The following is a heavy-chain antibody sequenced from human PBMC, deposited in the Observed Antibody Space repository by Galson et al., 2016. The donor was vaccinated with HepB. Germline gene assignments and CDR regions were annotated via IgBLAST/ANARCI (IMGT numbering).Heavy chain of an antibody. CDR2: FFYSGST. V-gene: IGHV4-39*01. Sequence: ETLSLTCTVSGGSISSSSYYWGWIRQPPGKGPEWIGNFFYSGSTYYNPSLKSRLTISVDTSKNQFSLKLGSVTAADTAMYYCATLPPFYCGRADCSADHFDYWGQGTLVTVSS. CDR1: GGSISSSSYY. J-gene: IGHJ4*02. D-gene: IGHD2-21*01. CDR3: ATLPPFYCGRADCSADHFDY.